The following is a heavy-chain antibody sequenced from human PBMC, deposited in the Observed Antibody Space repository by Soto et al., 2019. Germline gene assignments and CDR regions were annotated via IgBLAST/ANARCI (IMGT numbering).Heavy chain of an antibody. J-gene: IGHJ4*02. Sequence: GGSLRLSCAASGFTFSSYGMHRVRQAPGKGLLWVSRINPDGSNTDYADSVKGRFTISRDNAKNTLYLQMNSLRAEDTAVYYCAGGIWNDNAYWGQGTLVTVSS. D-gene: IGHD1-1*01. CDR1: GFTFSSYG. CDR2: INPDGSNT. CDR3: AGGIWNDNAY. V-gene: IGHV3-74*01.